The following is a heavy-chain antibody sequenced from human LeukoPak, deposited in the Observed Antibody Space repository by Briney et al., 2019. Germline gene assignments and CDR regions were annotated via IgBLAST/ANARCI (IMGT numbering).Heavy chain of an antibody. CDR1: GFTFSSYA. Sequence: AGSLRLSCAASGFTFSSYAMSWVRQAPGKGLEWVSGISGSGGSTYYADSVKGRFTISRHNSKNTLYLQMNSLRAEDTAVYYCAKIHSYPDYWGQGTLVTVSS. J-gene: IGHJ4*02. CDR3: AKIHSYPDY. CDR2: ISGSGGST. D-gene: IGHD5-18*01. V-gene: IGHV3-23*01.